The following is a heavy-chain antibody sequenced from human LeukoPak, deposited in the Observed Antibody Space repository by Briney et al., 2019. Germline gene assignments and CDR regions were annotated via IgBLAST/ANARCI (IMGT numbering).Heavy chain of an antibody. CDR2: IIPILGIA. V-gene: IGHV1-69*04. J-gene: IGHJ4*02. Sequence: SVKVSCKASGGTFSSYAISWVRQAPGQGLEWMGRIIPILGIANYAQKFQGRVTITADKSTSTAYMELSSLRSEDTAVYYCASFRQKPSQLNDYWGQGTLVTVSS. D-gene: IGHD1-1*01. CDR3: ASFRQKPSQLNDY. CDR1: GGTFSSYA.